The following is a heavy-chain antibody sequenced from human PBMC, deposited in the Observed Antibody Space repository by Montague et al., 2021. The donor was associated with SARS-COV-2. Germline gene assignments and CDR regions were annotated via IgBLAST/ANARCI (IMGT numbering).Heavy chain of an antibody. Sequence: SETLSLTCVVYGGSFGGYYWTWIRQTPGKGLEWIGEIRHYRSPNYNPSVNPSLKGRVTLSRDTSKNQFSLKLQSVTPADTGVYYCARGQVTISGVLIFIPAAGHLDGWGQGTSVTVSS. CDR1: GGSFGGYY. J-gene: IGHJ3*01. CDR3: ARGQVTISGVLIFIPAAGHLDG. V-gene: IGHV4-34*01. CDR2: IRHYRSP. D-gene: IGHD3-3*01.